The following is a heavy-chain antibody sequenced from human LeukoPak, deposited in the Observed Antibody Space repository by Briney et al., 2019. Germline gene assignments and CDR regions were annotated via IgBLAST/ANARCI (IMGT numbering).Heavy chain of an antibody. CDR2: INTDGSST. CDR3: ARRAPGYCSSASCYAHLVY. J-gene: IGHJ4*02. D-gene: IGHD2-2*03. Sequence: GGSLRLSCAASGFTFSSYWMHWVRQAPGKGLVWVSRINTDGSSTSYADSVKGRFTISRDNAKNSLYLQMNSLRAEDTAMYYCARRAPGYCSSASCYAHLVYRGQGTLVTVSS. V-gene: IGHV3-74*01. CDR1: GFTFSSYW.